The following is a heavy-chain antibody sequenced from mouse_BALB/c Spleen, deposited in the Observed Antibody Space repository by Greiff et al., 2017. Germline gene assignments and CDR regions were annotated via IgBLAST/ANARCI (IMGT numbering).Heavy chain of an antibody. Sequence: EVKLMESGGGLVQPGGSRKLSCAASGFTFSSFGMHWVRQAPEKGLEWVAYISSGSSTIYYADTVKGRFTISRDNPKNTLFLQMTSLRSEDTAMYYCATYGNYGRDYFDYWGQGTTLTVSS. CDR3: ATYGNYGRDYFDY. V-gene: IGHV5-17*02. D-gene: IGHD2-1*01. CDR1: GFTFSSFG. J-gene: IGHJ2*01. CDR2: ISSGSSTI.